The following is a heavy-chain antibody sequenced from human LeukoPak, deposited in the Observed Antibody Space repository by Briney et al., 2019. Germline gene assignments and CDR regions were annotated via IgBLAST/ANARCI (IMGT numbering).Heavy chain of an antibody. CDR2: ISYDGSNK. CDR3: ARVTLPQQLVLFRGLYGMDV. D-gene: IGHD6-13*01. CDR1: GFTFSSYA. V-gene: IGHV3-30*04. Sequence: GRSLRLSCAASGFTFSSYAMHWVRQAPGKGLEWVAVISYDGSNKYYADSVKGRFTISRDNSKNTLYLQMNSLRAEDTAVYYCARVTLPQQLVLFRGLYGMDVWGKGTTATVSS. J-gene: IGHJ6*04.